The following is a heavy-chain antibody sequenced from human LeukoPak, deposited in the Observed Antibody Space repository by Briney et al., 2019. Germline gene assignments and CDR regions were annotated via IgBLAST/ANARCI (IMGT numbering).Heavy chain of an antibody. CDR2: VSSSSSTI. D-gene: IGHD3-22*01. Sequence: GGSLRLSCAASGFTFSSYSMNWVRQAPGKGLEWVSYVSSSSSTIYYADSVRGRFTISRDNAKNSLYLQMNSLRAEDTAVYYCTRDHHRRHYDSQARNTFDIWGQGTMVTVSS. V-gene: IGHV3-48*01. CDR1: GFTFSSYS. J-gene: IGHJ3*02. CDR3: TRDHHRRHYDSQARNTFDI.